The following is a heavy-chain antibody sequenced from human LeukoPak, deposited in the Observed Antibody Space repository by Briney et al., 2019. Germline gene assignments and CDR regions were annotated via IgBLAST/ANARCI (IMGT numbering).Heavy chain of an antibody. Sequence: PSETLSLTCTVSGGSISSGDYYWSWIRQPPGKGLEWIGYIYYSGSTYYNPSLKSRVTISVDTSKNQFSLKLSSVTAADTAVYYCARAEGIGTHSSSWYPNWYFDLWGRGTLVTVSS. V-gene: IGHV4-30-4*01. J-gene: IGHJ2*01. CDR3: ARAEGIGTHSSSWYPNWYFDL. CDR2: IYYSGST. CDR1: GGSISSGDYY. D-gene: IGHD6-13*01.